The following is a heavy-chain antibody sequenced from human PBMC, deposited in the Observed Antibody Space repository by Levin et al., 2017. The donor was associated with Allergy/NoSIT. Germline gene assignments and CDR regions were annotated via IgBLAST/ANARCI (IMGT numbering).Heavy chain of an antibody. CDR2: IYYSGST. V-gene: IGHV4-39*07. J-gene: IGHJ5*02. Sequence: SETLSLTCTVSGGSISSSSYYWGWIRQPPGKGLEWIGSIYYSGSTYYNPSLKSRVTISVDTSKNQFSLKLSSVTAADTAVYYCAREPHLQQLVPDWFDPWGQGTLVTVSS. CDR1: GGSISSSSYY. CDR3: AREPHLQQLVPDWFDP. D-gene: IGHD6-13*01.